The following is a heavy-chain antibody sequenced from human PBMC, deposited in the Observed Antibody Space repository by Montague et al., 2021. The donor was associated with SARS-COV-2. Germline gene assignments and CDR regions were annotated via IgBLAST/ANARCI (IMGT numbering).Heavy chain of an antibody. CDR3: AREVGSYYDWRPDS. Sequence: TLSLTCTVSGGSISSGNYYWGWIRQPAGKGLEWIGRIYTSGSTNYNPSLKSRVTISADTSKNQFSLKLSSMTAADTAAYYCAREVGSYYDWRPDSWGQGTLVTVSS. CDR1: GGSISSGNYY. J-gene: IGHJ4*02. V-gene: IGHV4-61*02. CDR2: IYTSGST. D-gene: IGHD1-26*01.